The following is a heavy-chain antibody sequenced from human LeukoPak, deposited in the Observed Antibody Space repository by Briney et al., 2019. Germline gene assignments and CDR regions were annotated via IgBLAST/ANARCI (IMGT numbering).Heavy chain of an antibody. CDR1: GGSFSGYY. CDR3: ATYGGGDY. V-gene: IGHV4-34*01. Sequence: SETLSLTCAVYGGSFSGYYWSWIRQPPGKGLEWIGEINHSGSTNYNPSLKSRVTISVDTSKNQFSLKLSSATAADTAVYYCATYGGGDYWGQGTLVTVPS. D-gene: IGHD4/OR15-4a*01. CDR2: INHSGST. J-gene: IGHJ4*02.